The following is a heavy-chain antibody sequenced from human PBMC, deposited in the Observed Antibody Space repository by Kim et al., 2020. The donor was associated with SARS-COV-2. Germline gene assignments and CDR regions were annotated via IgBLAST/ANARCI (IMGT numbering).Heavy chain of an antibody. CDR3: ARGRNGGNDSPYYYGMDV. D-gene: IGHD2-15*01. Sequence: ASVKVSCKASGYTFTSYYMHWVRQAPGQGLEWMGIINPSGGSTSYAQKFQGRVTMTRDTSTSTVYMELSSLRSEDTAVYYCARGRNGGNDSPYYYGMDVCGQGTTVTVSS. CDR2: INPSGGST. CDR1: GYTFTSYY. J-gene: IGHJ6*02. V-gene: IGHV1-46*01.